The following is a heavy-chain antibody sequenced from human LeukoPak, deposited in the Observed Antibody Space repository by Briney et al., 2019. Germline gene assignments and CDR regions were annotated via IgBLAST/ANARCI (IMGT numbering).Heavy chain of an antibody. CDR2: MDPNSGNT. D-gene: IGHD6-19*01. Sequence: ASVKVSCKASGYTFTSYDINWVRQATGQGLEWMGWMDPNSGNTGYAQKFQGRVTMTRNTSISTAYMELSSLRSEDTAVYYCAREFFVAGLIYYCYGMDVWGQGTTVTVSS. J-gene: IGHJ6*02. CDR3: AREFFVAGLIYYCYGMDV. V-gene: IGHV1-8*01. CDR1: GYTFTSYD.